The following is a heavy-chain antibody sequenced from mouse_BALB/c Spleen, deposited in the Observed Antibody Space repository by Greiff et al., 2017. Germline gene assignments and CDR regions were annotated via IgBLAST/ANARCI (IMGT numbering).Heavy chain of an antibody. J-gene: IGHJ3*01. CDR3: ASEQLGLSRFAY. V-gene: IGHV3-2*02. CDR2: ISYSGST. Sequence: VQLKESGPGLVKPSQSLSLTCTVTGYSITSDYAWNWIRQFPGNKLEWMGYISYSGSTSYNPSLKSRISITRDTSKNQFFLQLNSVTTEDTATYYCASEQLGLSRFAYWGQGTLVTVSA. D-gene: IGHD3-1*01. CDR1: GYSITSDYA.